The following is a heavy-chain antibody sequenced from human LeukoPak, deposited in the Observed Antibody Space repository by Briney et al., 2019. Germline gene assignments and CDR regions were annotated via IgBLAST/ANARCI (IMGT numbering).Heavy chain of an antibody. CDR3: AREPQWAIDH. V-gene: IGHV3-11*01. J-gene: IGHJ4*02. D-gene: IGHD1-26*01. CDR1: GFTFSDYY. Sequence: GGSLRLSCAASGFTFSDYYMSWIPQAPGKGLEWVSFIAASGVGGATIYYADSVKGRFTISRDNTRNSVYLQMNSLRAEDTAVYSGAREPQWAIDHWGQGTLVTVSS. CDR2: IAASGVGGATI.